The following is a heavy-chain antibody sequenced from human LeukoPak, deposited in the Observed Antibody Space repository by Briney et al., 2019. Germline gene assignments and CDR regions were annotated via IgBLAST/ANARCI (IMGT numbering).Heavy chain of an antibody. J-gene: IGHJ5*02. CDR2: ISGSGGST. V-gene: IGHV3-23*01. D-gene: IGHD2-21*01. CDR1: GFTFSSYA. Sequence: GGSLRLSCAASGFTFSSYAMSWVRQAPGKGLEWVSAISGSGGSTYYADSVKGRFTISRDNSKNTLYLQMNSLRAEDTAVYYCAKDRYGTYWVNWLDPWGQGTLVTVSS. CDR3: AKDRYGTYWVNWLDP.